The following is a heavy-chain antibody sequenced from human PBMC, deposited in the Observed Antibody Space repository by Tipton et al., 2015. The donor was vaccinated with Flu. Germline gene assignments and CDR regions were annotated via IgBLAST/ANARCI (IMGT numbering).Heavy chain of an antibody. J-gene: IGHJ4*02. CDR3: ARHRKETIFGVVQIRTPFDY. CDR2: IYYSGST. CDR1: GGSISSSSYY. V-gene: IGHV4-39*01. D-gene: IGHD3-3*01. Sequence: TLSLTCTVSGGSISSSSYYWGWIRQPPGKGLEWIGSIYYSGSTYYNPSLKSRVTISVDTSKNQFSLKLSSVTAADTAVYYCARHRKETIFGVVQIRTPFDYWGQGTLVTVSS.